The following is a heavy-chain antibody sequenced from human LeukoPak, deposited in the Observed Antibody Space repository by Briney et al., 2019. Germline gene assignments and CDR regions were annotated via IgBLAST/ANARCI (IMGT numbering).Heavy chain of an antibody. V-gene: IGHV1-69*05. J-gene: IGHJ6*03. CDR3: AGSKSLKFVAARPVNDYMDV. CDR2: IIPIFGTA. CDR1: GGTFSSYA. Sequence: ASVKVSCKASGGTFSSYAISWVRQAPGQGLEWMGGIIPIFGTANYAQKFQGRVTITTDESTSTAYMELSSLRSEDTAVYYSAGSKSLKFVAARPVNDYMDVWGKGTTVTVSS. D-gene: IGHD6-6*01.